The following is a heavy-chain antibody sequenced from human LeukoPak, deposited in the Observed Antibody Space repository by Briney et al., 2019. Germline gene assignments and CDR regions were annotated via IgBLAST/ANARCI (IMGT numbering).Heavy chain of an antibody. Sequence: PSETLSLTCAVYGGSFSGYYWSWIRQPPGKGLEWIGEINHSGSTNYNPSLKSRVTISVDTPKNQFSLKLSSVTAADTAVYYCARGPPSRGYSYGAPYYYYYMDAWGKGTTVTVSS. CDR2: INHSGST. D-gene: IGHD5-18*01. V-gene: IGHV4-34*01. J-gene: IGHJ6*03. CDR3: ARGPPSRGYSYGAPYYYYYMDA. CDR1: GGSFSGYY.